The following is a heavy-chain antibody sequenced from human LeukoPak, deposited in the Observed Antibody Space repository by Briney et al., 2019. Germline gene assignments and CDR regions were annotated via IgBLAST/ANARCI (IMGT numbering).Heavy chain of an antibody. CDR3: AKDGSGDPPNHSGFDY. J-gene: IGHJ4*02. D-gene: IGHD2-21*02. V-gene: IGHV3-30*18. CDR2: ISYDGSNK. CDR1: GFTFSSYG. Sequence: GGSLRLSCAASGFTFSSYGMHWVRQAPGKGLEWVAVISYDGSNKYYADSVKGRFTISRDNSKNTLYLQMNSLRAEDTAVYYCAKDGSGDPPNHSGFDYWGQGTLVTVSS.